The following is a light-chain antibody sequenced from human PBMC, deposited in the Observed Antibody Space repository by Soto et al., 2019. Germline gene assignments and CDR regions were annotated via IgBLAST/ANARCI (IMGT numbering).Light chain of an antibody. CDR2: DAS. V-gene: IGKV3-11*01. CDR1: QSVRTY. CDR3: HQRNSWPPIT. J-gene: IGKJ5*01. Sequence: EIVLTQSPVTLSLSPGERATLSCRASQSVRTYLAWYQVKPGQAPRLLIYDASSRASGVPARFSGSGSGTDFTLTISSLEPEDFALYSCHQRNSWPPITFGQGTRLEIK.